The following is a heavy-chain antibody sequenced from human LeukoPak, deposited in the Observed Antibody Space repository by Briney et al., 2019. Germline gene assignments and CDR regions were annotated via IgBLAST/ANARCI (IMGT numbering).Heavy chain of an antibody. V-gene: IGHV4-34*01. CDR2: FNHSGST. J-gene: IGHJ6*04. CDR3: ARGPAYYYDTDGMDV. D-gene: IGHD3-22*01. Sequence: SETLSLTCAVYEGSFSGYYWSWIRQPPGQGLEWIGEFNHSGSTNYKRSLKRRVTISVDTSKNQFSLKLSSVPAADTAVYYCARGPAYYYDTDGMDVWGKGTTVTVSS. CDR1: EGSFSGYY.